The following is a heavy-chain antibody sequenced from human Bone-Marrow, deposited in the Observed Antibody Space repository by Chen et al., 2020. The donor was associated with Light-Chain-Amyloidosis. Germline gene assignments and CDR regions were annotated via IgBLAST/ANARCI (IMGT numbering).Heavy chain of an antibody. V-gene: IGHV3-74*01. CDR2: ISPDGKTT. CDR3: VRGTSGGYGLFDQ. D-gene: IGHD2-2*01. CDR1: EFTFSSYW. J-gene: IGHJ4*02. Sequence: EVRVVESGGGLVQPGGSLRLSCAASEFTFSSYWMHWVRQPPGKGLVWVSRISPDGKTTYYADSVKGRFTISRDNAKNTLFLQMNSLRVEDTAVYFCVRGTSGGYGLFDQWGQGPLVTVSS.